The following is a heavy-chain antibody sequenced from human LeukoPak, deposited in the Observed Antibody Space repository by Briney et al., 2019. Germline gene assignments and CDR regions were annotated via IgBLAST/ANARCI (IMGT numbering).Heavy chain of an antibody. D-gene: IGHD3-22*01. CDR1: GGSFSSGDYY. CDR3: ARPYYYDSRIDP. CDR2: MYYSGST. J-gene: IGHJ5*02. V-gene: IGHV4-30-4*01. Sequence: SQTLSLTCTVSGGSFSSGDYYWSWIRQPPGKGLEWIAYMYYSGSTYYNPSLKRRVTMSADTSKNQLSLKLSSVTAADTAVYNCARPYYYDSRIDPWGQGILVTVSS.